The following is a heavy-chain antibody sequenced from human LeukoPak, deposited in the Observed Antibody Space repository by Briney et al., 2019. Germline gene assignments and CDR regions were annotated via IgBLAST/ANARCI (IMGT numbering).Heavy chain of an antibody. CDR1: GGSVSSGNYY. CDR3: ARAPYCTNGVCYGEFDY. J-gene: IGHJ4*02. V-gene: IGHV4-61*01. D-gene: IGHD2-8*01. Sequence: PSETLSLTCTVSGGSVSSGNYYWSWIRQPPGKGLEWIGFIYYSGSTNYNPSLKSRVTISVDTSKNQFSLKLSSVTAADTAVYYCARAPYCTNGVCYGEFDYWGQGTLVTVSS. CDR2: IYYSGST.